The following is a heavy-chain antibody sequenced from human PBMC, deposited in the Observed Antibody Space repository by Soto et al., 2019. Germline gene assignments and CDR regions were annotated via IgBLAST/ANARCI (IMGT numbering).Heavy chain of an antibody. CDR3: ARNGDCTRPGCIVGWFDP. D-gene: IGHD2-8*01. J-gene: IGHJ5*02. Sequence: PSETLSLTCTVSGGSISSGSYYWGWIRQSPGKGLEWIGNIYASGTTYYNPSLKSRVTISVDKSKNQFSLKLSSVTAADTAVYYCARNGDCTRPGCIVGWFDPWGPGTPVTVSS. CDR1: GGSISSGSYY. CDR2: IYASGTT. V-gene: IGHV4-39*01.